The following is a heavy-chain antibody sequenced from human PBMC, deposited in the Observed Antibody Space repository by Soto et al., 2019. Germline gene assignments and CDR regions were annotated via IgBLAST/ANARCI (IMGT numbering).Heavy chain of an antibody. J-gene: IGHJ5*02. V-gene: IGHV3-53*04. Sequence: PGGSLRLSCAASGFTVSSNYMSWVRQAPGKGLEWVSVIYSGGSTYYADSVKGRFTISRHNSKNTLYLQMNSLRAEDTAVYYCARHFSLTSNISQWLVSPLSGNWFDPWGQGTLVTVSS. CDR3: ARHFSLTSNISQWLVSPLSGNWFDP. CDR1: GFTVSSNY. D-gene: IGHD6-19*01. CDR2: IYSGGST.